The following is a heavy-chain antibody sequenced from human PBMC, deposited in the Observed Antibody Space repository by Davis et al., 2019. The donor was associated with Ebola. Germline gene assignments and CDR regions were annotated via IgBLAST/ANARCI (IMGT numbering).Heavy chain of an antibody. D-gene: IGHD3-22*01. CDR3: ARDSDNRERFFDL. J-gene: IGHJ2*01. V-gene: IGHV3-20*01. Sequence: PAGSLTLSCAASAFTFGAYDIRLVRQTPGTGLEWVSGVIWNGCSRGYADSVKGRFTLSRDNAKNSLYLQMNSLRAEDTALYHCARDSDNRERFFDLWGRGTLVTVSS. CDR1: AFTFGAYD. CDR2: VIWNGCSR.